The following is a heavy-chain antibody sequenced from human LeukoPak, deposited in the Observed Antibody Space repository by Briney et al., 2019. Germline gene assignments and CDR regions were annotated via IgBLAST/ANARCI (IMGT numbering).Heavy chain of an antibody. D-gene: IGHD6-19*01. J-gene: IGHJ4*02. CDR1: GGSISSYY. Sequence: SETQSLTCTVSGGSISSYYWSWIRQPPGKGLEWIGYIYYSGSTNYNPSLKSRVTISVDTSKNQFSLKLSSVTAADTAVYYCASIVSPNSSGWYRGGYWGQGTLVTVSS. CDR3: ASIVSPNSSGWYRGGY. CDR2: IYYSGST. V-gene: IGHV4-59*01.